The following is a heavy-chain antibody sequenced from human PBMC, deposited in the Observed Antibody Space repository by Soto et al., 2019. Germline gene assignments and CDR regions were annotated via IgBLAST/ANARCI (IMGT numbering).Heavy chain of an antibody. D-gene: IGHD4-17*01. Sequence: GGSLRLSCAASGFTFSSYSMNWVRQAPGKGLEWVSYISSSSSTIYYADSVKGRFTISRDNAKNSLYLQMNSLRDEDTAMYYCARDLTSPYGDYVGDWYFDLWGRGTLVTVSS. J-gene: IGHJ2*01. CDR1: GFTFSSYS. CDR2: ISSSSSTI. CDR3: ARDLTSPYGDYVGDWYFDL. V-gene: IGHV3-48*02.